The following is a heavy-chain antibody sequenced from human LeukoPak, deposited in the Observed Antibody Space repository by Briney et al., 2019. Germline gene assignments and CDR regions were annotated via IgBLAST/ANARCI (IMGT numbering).Heavy chain of an antibody. CDR3: ARPSYGSGSYYKGFGFDY. CDR2: IYYSGST. J-gene: IGHJ4*02. V-gene: IGHV4-39*01. Sequence: SETLSLTCTVSGGSISSSSYYWGWIRQPPGKGLEWIGSIYYSGSTYYNPSLKIRDTISVYTSKNQFSLKLSSVTAADTAVYYCARPSYGSGSYYKGFGFDYWGQGTLVTVSS. D-gene: IGHD3-10*01. CDR1: GGSISSSSYY.